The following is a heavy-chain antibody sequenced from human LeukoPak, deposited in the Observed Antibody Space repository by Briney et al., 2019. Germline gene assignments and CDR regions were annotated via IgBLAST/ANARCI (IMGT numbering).Heavy chain of an antibody. CDR1: GYTFTSYG. D-gene: IGHD6-13*01. CDR3: ATAAGAAAGTGIDY. CDR2: ISAYNGNT. Sequence: ASVKVSCKASGYTFTSYGISRVRQAPGQGLEWMGWISAYNGNTNYAQKLQGRVTMTTDTSTSTAYMELRSLRSDDTAVYYCATAAGAAAGTGIDYWGQGTLVTVSS. V-gene: IGHV1-18*01. J-gene: IGHJ4*02.